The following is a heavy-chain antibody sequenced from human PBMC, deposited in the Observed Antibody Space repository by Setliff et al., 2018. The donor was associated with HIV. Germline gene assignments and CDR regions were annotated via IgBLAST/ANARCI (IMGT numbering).Heavy chain of an antibody. CDR1: EFTLSKYS. J-gene: IGHJ4*02. Sequence: GGSLRLSCAAAEFTLSKYSVTWVRQAPGKGLEWVSSMSYSGRYIHHADSVKGRFTISRDNAKNLVYLEMNSLRADDTAVYYCARPGRSNYWDSFDYWGQGILVTVSS. CDR3: ARPGRSNYWDSFDY. CDR2: MSYSGRYI. D-gene: IGHD3-10*01. V-gene: IGHV3-21*01.